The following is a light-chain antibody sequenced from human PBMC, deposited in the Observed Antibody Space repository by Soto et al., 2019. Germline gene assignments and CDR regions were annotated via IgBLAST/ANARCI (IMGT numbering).Light chain of an antibody. Sequence: QSVLTQPSSASGTPGQRVTISCSGSSSNIGDNTVNWYQKFPGTAPKVLIYSDNQRPSAVPDRFSGSKSGTSASLAISGLQSEDEADYYCAAWDDSLNGWVFGGGTKVTVL. CDR1: SSNIGDNT. V-gene: IGLV1-44*01. CDR2: SDN. CDR3: AAWDDSLNGWV. J-gene: IGLJ3*02.